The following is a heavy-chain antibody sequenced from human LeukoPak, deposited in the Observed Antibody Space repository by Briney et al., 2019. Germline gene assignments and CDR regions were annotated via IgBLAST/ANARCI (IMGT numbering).Heavy chain of an antibody. CDR1: GFTFSTYE. CDR3: AKAADYDSSGSRSFDY. J-gene: IGHJ4*02. D-gene: IGHD3-22*01. Sequence: GGSLRLSCAASGFTFSTYEMNWVRQAPGKGLEWVSYISSSGSTIYYADSVKGRFTISRDNSKNTLYPQMNSLRAEDTAVYYCAKAADYDSSGSRSFDYWGQGTLVTVSS. CDR2: ISSSGSTI. V-gene: IGHV3-48*03.